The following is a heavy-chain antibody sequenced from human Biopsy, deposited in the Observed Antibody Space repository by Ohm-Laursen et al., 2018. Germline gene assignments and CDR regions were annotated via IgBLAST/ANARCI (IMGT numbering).Heavy chain of an antibody. J-gene: IGHJ4*02. CDR1: GDSISSSTYY. CDR3: AQTRNDYGGFYFDY. D-gene: IGHD4/OR15-4a*01. V-gene: IGHV4-39*01. Sequence: TLSLTCSVSGDSISSSTYYWGWIRQPPGKGLEWIGTIRNTYFRTSLKSGVTMSVNTSKNLFSLKLSSVTAADTGVYYCAQTRNDYGGFYFDYWGRGTLVTVSS. CDR2: IRNT.